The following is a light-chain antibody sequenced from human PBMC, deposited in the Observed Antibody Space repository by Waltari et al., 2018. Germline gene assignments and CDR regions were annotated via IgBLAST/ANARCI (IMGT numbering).Light chain of an antibody. Sequence: EIVLTQSPGTLSLSPGERATLSCRASQSVRGSLAWYQQKVGQAPRLLIYGASSRATGIPDRFSGSGSGTDFSLTISRLEPEDFAVYYCQHYVRLPATFGQGTKVEI. CDR1: QSVRGS. V-gene: IGKV3-20*01. CDR3: QHYVRLPAT. J-gene: IGKJ1*01. CDR2: GAS.